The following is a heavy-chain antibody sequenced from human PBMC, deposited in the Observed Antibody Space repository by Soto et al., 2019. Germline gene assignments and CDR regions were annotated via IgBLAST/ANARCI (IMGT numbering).Heavy chain of an antibody. V-gene: IGHV1-18*01. J-gene: IGHJ4*02. CDR2: ISAYNGNT. CDR3: ARDLGAQIVDY. D-gene: IGHD1-26*01. Sequence: ASVKVSCKASGYTFTSYGISWVRQAPGQGLEWMGWISAYNGNTKNAQKLQGRVTMTTDTSTSTAYMELRSLRSDDTAVYCCARDLGAQIVDYWGQGTRVTVSS. CDR1: GYTFTSYG.